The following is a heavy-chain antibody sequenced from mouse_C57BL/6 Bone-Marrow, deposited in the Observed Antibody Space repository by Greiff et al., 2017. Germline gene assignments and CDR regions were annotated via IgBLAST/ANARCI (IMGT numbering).Heavy chain of an antibody. J-gene: IGHJ1*03. Sequence: EVKLVESGGDLVKPGGSLKLSCAASGFTFSSYGMSWVRQTPDKRLEWVATISSGGSYTYYPDSVKGRFTISRDDTKNTLYLQMSSLKSEDTAMYYCARHEGYCGNWYFDVWGTGTTVTVSS. D-gene: IGHD2-1*01. CDR3: ARHEGYCGNWYFDV. CDR1: GFTFSSYG. V-gene: IGHV5-6*01. CDR2: ISSGGSYT.